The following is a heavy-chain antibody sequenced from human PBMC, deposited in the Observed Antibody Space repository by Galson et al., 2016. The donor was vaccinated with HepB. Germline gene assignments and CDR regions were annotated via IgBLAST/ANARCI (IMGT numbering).Heavy chain of an antibody. Sequence: SLRLSCAASGFSLSTYAMHWVRQAPGKGLEWVAVISYDGSNKYYADSVRGRFTISRDNSKNTLYLQMNRLRAEDTAVYYCARDGRQQLFRRLDYWGQGTLVPVSS. J-gene: IGHJ4*02. V-gene: IGHV3-30-3*01. D-gene: IGHD6-13*01. CDR3: ARDGRQQLFRRLDY. CDR2: ISYDGSNK. CDR1: GFSLSTYA.